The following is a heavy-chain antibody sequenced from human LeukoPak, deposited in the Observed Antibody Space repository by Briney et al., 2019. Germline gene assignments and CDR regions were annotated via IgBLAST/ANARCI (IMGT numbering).Heavy chain of an antibody. Sequence: PSGTLSLTCGVSGGSISSSNWWSWVRQPPGKGLEWIGEIYHSGSTNYNPSLKSRVTISVDKSKNQFSLKLTSVTAADTAVYYCASLPDYNYYNMDVWGKGTTVTVSS. J-gene: IGHJ6*03. CDR1: GGSISSSNW. CDR3: ASLPDYNYYNMDV. V-gene: IGHV4-4*02. CDR2: IYHSGST.